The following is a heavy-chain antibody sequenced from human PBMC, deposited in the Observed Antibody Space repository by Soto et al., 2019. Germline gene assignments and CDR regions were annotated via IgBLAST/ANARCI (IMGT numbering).Heavy chain of an antibody. D-gene: IGHD3-10*01. CDR3: ARDMYYYGSGSYVNYYGMDV. V-gene: IGHV1-3*01. CDR1: GYSLTSYA. Sequence: XSVKVSCKAVGYSLTSYAMQWVRQAPGQRLEWMGWINAGNGNTKYSQKFQGRVTITRDTSASTAYMELSSLRSEDTAVYYCARDMYYYGSGSYVNYYGMDVWGQGTTVTVSS. CDR2: INAGNGNT. J-gene: IGHJ6*02.